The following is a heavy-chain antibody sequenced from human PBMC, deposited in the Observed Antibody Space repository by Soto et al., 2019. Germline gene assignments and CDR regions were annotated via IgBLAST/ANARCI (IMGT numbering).Heavy chain of an antibody. CDR2: IWYDGGYK. CDR1: GFTFSNFG. Sequence: QVQLVESGGGVVQPGRSLRLSCAASGFTFSNFGMHCVRQAPGKGLEWVAVIWYDGGYKNYADSVKGRFTISRDNSKNTLYLQMNSLRVEDTAVYYCAGGRDILMTWGQGTLVTVSS. J-gene: IGHJ4*02. CDR3: AGGRDILMT. D-gene: IGHD3-9*01. V-gene: IGHV3-33*01.